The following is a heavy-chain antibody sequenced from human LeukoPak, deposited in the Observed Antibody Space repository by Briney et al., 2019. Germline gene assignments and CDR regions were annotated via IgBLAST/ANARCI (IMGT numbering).Heavy chain of an antibody. CDR1: GGSISSYY. Sequence: PSETLSLTCTVSGGSISSYYWSWIRQPPGKGLEWTGYIYYSGSTNYNPSPNSRVTISVDTSKNQFSLRLSSVTAADTAIYYCARAVSGRFDYWGQGTLVTVSS. CDR3: ARAVSGRFDY. CDR2: IYYSGST. J-gene: IGHJ4*02. D-gene: IGHD6-19*01. V-gene: IGHV4-59*08.